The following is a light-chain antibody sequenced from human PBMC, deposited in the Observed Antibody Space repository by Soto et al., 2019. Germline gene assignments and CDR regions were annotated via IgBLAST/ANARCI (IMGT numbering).Light chain of an antibody. CDR2: GAS. V-gene: IGKV3-20*01. J-gene: IGKJ2*01. Sequence: EIVLTQSPGTLSLSTGERATLSCRASQSFSSSYLAWYQQKPGQAPRLLIYGASSRATGIPDRFSGSGSGTDFTLTISRLEPEDVAVYYCQQYGSSPYTFGQGTKLEIK. CDR3: QQYGSSPYT. CDR1: QSFSSSY.